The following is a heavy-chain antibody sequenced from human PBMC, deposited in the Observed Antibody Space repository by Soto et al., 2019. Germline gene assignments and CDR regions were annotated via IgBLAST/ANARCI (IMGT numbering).Heavy chain of an antibody. J-gene: IGHJ4*02. Sequence: ASVKVSCKASEYTFTSYAMHWVRQAPGQSLEWMGWINAGNGNTKYSQKFQGRVTITRDTSASAAYMELSSLRSEDTAVYYCARELQGLYYFDYWGLGTLVTVSS. D-gene: IGHD4-4*01. V-gene: IGHV1-3*01. CDR1: EYTFTSYA. CDR2: INAGNGNT. CDR3: ARELQGLYYFDY.